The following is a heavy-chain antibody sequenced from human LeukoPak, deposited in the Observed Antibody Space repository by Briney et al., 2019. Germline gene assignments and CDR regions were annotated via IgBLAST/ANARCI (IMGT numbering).Heavy chain of an antibody. J-gene: IGHJ5*02. CDR1: GGSFSGYY. V-gene: IGHV4-34*01. D-gene: IGHD2-2*02. CDR2: INHSGST. CDR3: ARGVGGYCSSTSCYKVDWFDP. Sequence: SETLSLTSAVYGGSFSGYYWSWIRQPPGKGLEWIGEINHSGSTNYNPSLKSRVTISVDTSKNQFSLKLSSVTAADTAVYYCARGVGGYCSSTSCYKVDWFDPWGQGTLVTVSS.